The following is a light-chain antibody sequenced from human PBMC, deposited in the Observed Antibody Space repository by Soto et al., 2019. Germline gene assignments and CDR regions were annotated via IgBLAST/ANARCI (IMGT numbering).Light chain of an antibody. J-gene: IGLJ2*01. CDR1: SSDVGSYNY. CDR2: EVR. CDR3: SSYTTSTTQV. V-gene: IGLV2-14*01. Sequence: QSVLTQPASVSGSPGQSITISCTGTSSDVGSYNYVSWYQQHPGKAPKLMIYEVRNRPSGVSDRFSGSKSGKTASLTIFGLQAEDEAVYYCSSYTTSTTQVFGGGTQLTVL.